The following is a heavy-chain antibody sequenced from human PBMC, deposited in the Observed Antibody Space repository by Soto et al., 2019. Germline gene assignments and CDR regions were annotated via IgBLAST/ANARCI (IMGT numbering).Heavy chain of an antibody. CDR1: GYTFTSYD. D-gene: IGHD3-3*01. Sequence: ASVKVSCKASGYTFTSYDINWVRQATGQGLEWMGWMNPNSGNTGYAQKFQGRVTMTRNTSISTAYMELSSLRSEDTAVYYCARDGSIRYYDFWSGYPPVYYYYGMDVWGQGTTVTVSS. J-gene: IGHJ6*02. CDR2: MNPNSGNT. CDR3: ARDGSIRYYDFWSGYPPVYYYYGMDV. V-gene: IGHV1-8*01.